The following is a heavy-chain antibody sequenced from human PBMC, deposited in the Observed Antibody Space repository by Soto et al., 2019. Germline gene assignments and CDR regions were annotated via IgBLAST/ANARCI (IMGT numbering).Heavy chain of an antibody. CDR2: IYHSGST. J-gene: IGHJ5*02. D-gene: IGHD3-3*01. Sequence: KPSETLSLTCAVSGGSISSSNWWSWVRQPPGKGLEWIGEIYHSGSTNYNPSLKSRVTISVDKSKNQFSLKLSSVTAADTAVYYCAREGASITIFGVAKGAWFDPWGQGTLVTVSS. V-gene: IGHV4-4*02. CDR1: GGSISSSNW. CDR3: AREGASITIFGVAKGAWFDP.